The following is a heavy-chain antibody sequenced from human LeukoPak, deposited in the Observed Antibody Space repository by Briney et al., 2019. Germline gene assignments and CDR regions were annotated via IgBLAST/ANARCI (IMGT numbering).Heavy chain of an antibody. CDR1: GYTFTSYD. Sequence: ASVKVSCKASGYTFTSYDINWVRQATGQGLEWMGWMNPNSGNTGYAQKFQGRVTMTRNTSISTAYMELSSLRSEDTALYYCARDESPLGRWLVHGVYWGQGTLVTVSS. CDR2: MNPNSGNT. CDR3: ARDESPLGRWLVHGVY. V-gene: IGHV1-8*01. J-gene: IGHJ4*02. D-gene: IGHD6-19*01.